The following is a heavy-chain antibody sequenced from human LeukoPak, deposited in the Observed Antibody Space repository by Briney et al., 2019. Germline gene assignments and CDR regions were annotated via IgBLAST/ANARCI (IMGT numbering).Heavy chain of an antibody. CDR1: GGTFSSYA. Sequence: ASVKVSCKASGGTFSSYAISWVRQAPGQGLEWMGRIIPILGIANYAQKFQGRVTITADKSTSTAYVELSSLRSEDTAVYYCAFLEAAAAGTRNYWGQGTLVTVSS. D-gene: IGHD6-13*01. V-gene: IGHV1-69*04. CDR3: AFLEAAAAGTRNY. CDR2: IIPILGIA. J-gene: IGHJ4*02.